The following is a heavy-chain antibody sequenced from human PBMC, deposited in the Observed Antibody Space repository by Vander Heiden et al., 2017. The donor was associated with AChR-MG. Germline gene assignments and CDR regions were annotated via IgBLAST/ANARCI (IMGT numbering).Heavy chain of an antibody. CDR2: IYYSGST. J-gene: IGHJ4*02. Sequence: QVQLQESGPGLVKPSETLSLTCTVSGGSISSYYWSWIRQPPGKGLEWIGYIYYSGSTNYNPSLKSRVTISVDTSKNQFSLKLSSVTAADTAVYYCARVSGSGWDSYFDYWGQGTLVTVSS. V-gene: IGHV4-59*01. D-gene: IGHD6-19*01. CDR1: GGSISSYY. CDR3: ARVSGSGWDSYFDY.